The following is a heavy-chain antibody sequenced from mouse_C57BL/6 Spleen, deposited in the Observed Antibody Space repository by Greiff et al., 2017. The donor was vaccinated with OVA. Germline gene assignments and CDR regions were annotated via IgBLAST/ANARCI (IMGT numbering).Heavy chain of an antibody. V-gene: IGHV5-16*01. CDR1: GFTFSDYY. CDR3: ARESNYDFDY. Sequence: EVNLVESEGGLVQPGSSMKLSCTASGFTFSDYYMAWVRQVPEKGLEWVANINYDGSSTYYLDSLKSRFIISRDNAKNILYLQMSSLKSEDTATYYCARESNYDFDYWGQGTTLTVSS. J-gene: IGHJ2*01. D-gene: IGHD2-5*01. CDR2: INYDGSST.